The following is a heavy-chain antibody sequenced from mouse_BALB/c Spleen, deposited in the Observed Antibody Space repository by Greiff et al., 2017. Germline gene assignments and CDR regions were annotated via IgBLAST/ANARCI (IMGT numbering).Heavy chain of an antibody. Sequence: QVQLQQSGAELVKPGASVKLSCKASGYTFTSYYMYWVKQRPGQGLEWIGEINPSNGGTNFNEKFKSKATLTVDKSSSTAYMQLSSLTSEDSAVYYCTREGDYEYYFDYWGQGTTLTVSS. D-gene: IGHD2-4*01. CDR2: INPSNGGT. CDR3: TREGDYEYYFDY. CDR1: GYTFTSYY. V-gene: IGHV1S81*02. J-gene: IGHJ2*01.